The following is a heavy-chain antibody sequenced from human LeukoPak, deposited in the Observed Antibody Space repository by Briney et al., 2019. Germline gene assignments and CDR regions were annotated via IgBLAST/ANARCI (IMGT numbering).Heavy chain of an antibody. J-gene: IGHJ4*02. D-gene: IGHD3-3*02. CDR3: ARGHIRYYFDY. CDR1: GFTVSNYY. V-gene: IGHV3-66*01. CDR2: VYSGGST. Sequence: GGSLRLSCAASGFTVSNYYMNWVRQAPGKGLEWVSVVYSGGSTNYADSVRGRFTISRDNSKNTLYLQMNSLRAEDTAVYYCARGHIRYYFDYWGQGTLVTVSS.